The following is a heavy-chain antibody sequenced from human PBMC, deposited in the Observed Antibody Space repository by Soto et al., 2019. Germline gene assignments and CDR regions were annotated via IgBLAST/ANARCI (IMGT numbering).Heavy chain of an antibody. D-gene: IGHD1-20*01. J-gene: IGHJ4*02. Sequence: SETLSLTCTVSGGSIGSTTYYWGWMRQPPGKGLEWIASFFVGGNTYYNPSLQSRVTISVDTPKNHFSLKLTSATAADTAVYYCARRITRPERFDYWGQGALVTVSS. CDR2: FFVGGNT. CDR3: ARRITRPERFDY. V-gene: IGHV4-39*02. CDR1: GGSIGSTTYY.